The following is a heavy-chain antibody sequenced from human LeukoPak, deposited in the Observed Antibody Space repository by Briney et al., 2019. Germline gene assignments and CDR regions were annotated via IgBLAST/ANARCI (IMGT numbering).Heavy chain of an antibody. CDR2: IKQDGSEK. CDR3: ARNLVRGVRGVIRRVSYYYYMDV. J-gene: IGHJ6*03. Sequence: SGGSLRLSCAASGFTFSSYWMSWVRQAPGKGLEWVANIKQDGSEKYHVDSVKGRFTISRDNAKNSLYLQMNSLRAEDTAVYYCARNLVRGVRGVIRRVSYYYYMDVWGKGTTVTISS. D-gene: IGHD3-10*01. V-gene: IGHV3-7*01. CDR1: GFTFSSYW.